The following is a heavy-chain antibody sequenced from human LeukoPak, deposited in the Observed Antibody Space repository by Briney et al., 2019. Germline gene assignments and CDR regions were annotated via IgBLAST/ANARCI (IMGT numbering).Heavy chain of an antibody. Sequence: KTGGSLRLSCAASGFTFSSYSMNWVRKAPGKGLEWVSSISSSSSYIYYADSVKGRFTISRDNSKNTLYLEMNSLRAEDTAVYYCARDTAGSGYYYGPEYFQHWGQGTLVTVSS. D-gene: IGHD3-22*01. CDR1: GFTFSSYS. CDR3: ARDTAGSGYYYGPEYFQH. J-gene: IGHJ1*01. CDR2: ISSSSSYI. V-gene: IGHV3-21*01.